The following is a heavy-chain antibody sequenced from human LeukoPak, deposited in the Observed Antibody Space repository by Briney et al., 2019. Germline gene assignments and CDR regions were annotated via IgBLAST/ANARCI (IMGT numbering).Heavy chain of an antibody. CDR2: IDSSGDVI. J-gene: IGHJ5*02. CDR3: AKGTHSSSWHWFDP. V-gene: IGHV3-11*01. D-gene: IGHD6-13*01. Sequence: GGSLRLSCAASGFTFSDYYMTWIRQAPGEGLEWLSYIDSSGDVIYYADSVKGRFTISRDIGKNSLYLQMNSLRVEDTAVYYCAKGTHSSSWHWFDPWGQGTLVTVSS. CDR1: GFTFSDYY.